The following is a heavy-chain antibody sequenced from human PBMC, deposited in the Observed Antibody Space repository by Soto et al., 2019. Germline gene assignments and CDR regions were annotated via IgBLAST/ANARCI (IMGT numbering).Heavy chain of an antibody. Sequence: ASVKVSCKASGYTFTSNGISWVRQAPGQGLERMGWISAYNGNTNYAQKLQGRVTMTTDTSTSTAYMELRSLRSDDTAVYYCARGSDCSGGSCSSNYWGQGTLVTVSS. CDR3: ARGSDCSGGSCSSNY. V-gene: IGHV1-18*01. CDR2: ISAYNGNT. D-gene: IGHD2-15*01. CDR1: GYTFTSNG. J-gene: IGHJ4*02.